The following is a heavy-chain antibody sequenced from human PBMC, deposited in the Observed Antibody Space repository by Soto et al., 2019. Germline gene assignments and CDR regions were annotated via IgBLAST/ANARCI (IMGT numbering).Heavy chain of an antibody. CDR2: ISTSSTYR. CDR1: GFTFSSYT. CDR3: ARDGSGAAANPYFDY. D-gene: IGHD2-2*01. J-gene: IGHJ4*02. Sequence: GSGFTFSSYTMHWVRQAPGKGLEWVSSISTSSTYRYIADSVTGRFTISRGNAQNSLYLQMTSLRAEDTAVYYCARDGSGAAANPYFDYWGQGTLVTVSS. V-gene: IGHV3-21*04.